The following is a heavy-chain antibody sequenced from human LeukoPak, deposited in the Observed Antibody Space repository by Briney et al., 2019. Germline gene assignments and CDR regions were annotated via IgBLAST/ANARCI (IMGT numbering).Heavy chain of an antibody. D-gene: IGHD2-2*02. CDR1: GFTLSNHW. CDR3: VRDVYQVRSNDYVFDV. CDR2: ISGDERGT. Sequence: PGGSLRLSCVASGFTLSNHWMHWVRQTPGKGLNWISRISGDERGTNYAGSVKGRFIISRDNAKNTLFLQMDSLRVEDTAVYYCVRDVYQVRSNDYVFDVWGQGTMVAVSS. V-gene: IGHV3-74*01. J-gene: IGHJ3*01.